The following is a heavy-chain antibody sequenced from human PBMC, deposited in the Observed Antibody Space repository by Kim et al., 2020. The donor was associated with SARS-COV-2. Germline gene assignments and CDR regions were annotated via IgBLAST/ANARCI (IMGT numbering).Heavy chain of an antibody. J-gene: IGHJ4*02. D-gene: IGHD3-3*01. CDR2: IYPGDSDT. CDR3: ARADTPGVVILTGLDY. Sequence: GESLKISCKGSGYSFTSYWIGWVRQMPGKGLEWMGIIYPGDSDTRYSPSFQGQVTISADKSISTAYLQWSSLKASDTAMYYCARADTPGVVILTGLDYWGQGTLVTVSS. V-gene: IGHV5-51*01. CDR1: GYSFTSYW.